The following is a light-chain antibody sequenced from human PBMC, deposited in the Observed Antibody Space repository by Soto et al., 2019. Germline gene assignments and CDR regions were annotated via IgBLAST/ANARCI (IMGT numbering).Light chain of an antibody. J-gene: IGLJ1*01. CDR2: EVI. CDR1: RNDIGGYNY. V-gene: IGLV2-8*01. Sequence: QSALTQPPSASGSPGPSVTISCTGTRNDIGGYNYVSWYQQYPGKAPKLMLYEVIKRPSGVPDRFSGSKYGYTASLTVSGLQAEDEADYYCCSDAGNNMYVFGPGTKLTV. CDR3: CSDAGNNMYV.